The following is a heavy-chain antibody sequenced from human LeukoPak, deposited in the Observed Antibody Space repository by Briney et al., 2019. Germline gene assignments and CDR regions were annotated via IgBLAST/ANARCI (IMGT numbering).Heavy chain of an antibody. CDR1: GFTFSSYE. V-gene: IGHV3-48*03. CDR3: ARVTTARPYYYYYMDV. CDR2: ISSSGSTI. D-gene: IGHD6-6*01. J-gene: IGHJ6*03. Sequence: GGSLRLSCAASGFTFSSYEMNWVRQAPGKGLEWVSYISSSGSTIYYADSVKGRFTISRDNAKNSLYLQMNSLRAEDTAVYYCARVTTARPYYYYYMDVWGKGTTVTVSS.